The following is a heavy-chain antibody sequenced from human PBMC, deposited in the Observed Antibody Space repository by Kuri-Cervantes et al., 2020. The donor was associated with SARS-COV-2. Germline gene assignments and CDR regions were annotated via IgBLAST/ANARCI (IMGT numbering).Heavy chain of an antibody. Sequence: ASVKVSCKASGYTFTSYAVHWVRQAPGQRLEWMGWSNAGNGNTKYSQEFQGRVTITRDTSASTAYMELSSLRSEDMAVYYCARSTWSSHDYGGNDYWGQGTLVTVSS. CDR1: GYTFTSYA. D-gene: IGHD4-23*01. CDR2: SNAGNGNT. CDR3: ARSTWSSHDYGGNDY. V-gene: IGHV1-3*02. J-gene: IGHJ4*02.